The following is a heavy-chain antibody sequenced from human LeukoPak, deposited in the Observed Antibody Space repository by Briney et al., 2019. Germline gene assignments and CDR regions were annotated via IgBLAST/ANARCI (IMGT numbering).Heavy chain of an antibody. Sequence: SETLSLTCTVSGGSISSSSDYWGWIRQPPGKGLEWIGSIYYSGSTYYNPSLKSRVTISVDTSKNQFSLKLSSVTAADTAVYYCARGRKGLDYWGQGTLVTVSS. J-gene: IGHJ4*02. CDR3: ARGRKGLDY. CDR1: GGSISSSSDY. V-gene: IGHV4-39*01. CDR2: IYYSGST.